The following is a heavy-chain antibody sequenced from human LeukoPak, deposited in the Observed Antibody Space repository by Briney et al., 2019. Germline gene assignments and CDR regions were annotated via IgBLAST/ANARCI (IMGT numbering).Heavy chain of an antibody. CDR3: ARDRSIVRVGSMVRGVIITPSGY. V-gene: IGHV1-18*01. Sequence: ASVKVSCKASGYTFTSYGISWVRQAPGQGLEWMGWISAYNGNTNYAQKLQGRVTMTTDTSTSTAYMERRSLRTDDTAVYYCARDRSIVRVGSMVRGVIITPSGYWGQGTLVTVSS. CDR1: GYTFTSYG. CDR2: ISAYNGNT. D-gene: IGHD3-10*01. J-gene: IGHJ4*02.